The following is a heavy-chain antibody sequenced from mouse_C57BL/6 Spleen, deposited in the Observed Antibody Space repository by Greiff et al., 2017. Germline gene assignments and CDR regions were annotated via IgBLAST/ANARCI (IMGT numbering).Heavy chain of an antibody. Sequence: EVQVVESGGDLVKPGGSLKLSCAASGFTFSSYGMSWVRQTPDKRLEWVATISSGGSYTYYPDSVKGRFTISRDNAKNTLYLQMSSLKSEDTAMYYCARHGDGNLAWFAYWGQGTLVTVSA. CDR3: ARHGDGNLAWFAY. V-gene: IGHV5-6*01. CDR2: ISSGGSYT. CDR1: GFTFSSYG. J-gene: IGHJ3*01. D-gene: IGHD2-1*01.